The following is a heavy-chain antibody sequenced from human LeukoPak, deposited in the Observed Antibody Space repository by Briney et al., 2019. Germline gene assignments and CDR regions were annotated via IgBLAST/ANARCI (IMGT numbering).Heavy chain of an antibody. CDR3: ARDRNGEHDY. V-gene: IGHV1-69*06. J-gene: IGHJ4*02. CDR2: SIPIFGTA. D-gene: IGHD4-17*01. Sequence: GASEKVSCKASLGTFSSYAISWVRQAPRQGVEGMGWSIPIFGTAHSAQKFQGRVTITADKSTRTAYMELSSLRSEDTAVYYCARDRNGEHDYWGQGTLVTVSS. CDR1: LGTFSSYA.